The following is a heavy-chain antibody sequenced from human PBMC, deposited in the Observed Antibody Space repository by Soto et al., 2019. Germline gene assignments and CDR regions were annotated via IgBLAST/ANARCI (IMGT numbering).Heavy chain of an antibody. Sequence: ASVKVSCKVSGYTLTELSMHWVRQAPGKGLEWMGGFVPEDGETIYAQKFQGRVTMTEDTSTDTAYMELSSLRSEDTAVYYCATAGYCSGGSCYSYYYYYMDVWGKGTTVTVSS. V-gene: IGHV1-24*01. CDR2: FVPEDGET. CDR1: GYTLTELS. D-gene: IGHD2-15*01. CDR3: ATAGYCSGGSCYSYYYYYMDV. J-gene: IGHJ6*03.